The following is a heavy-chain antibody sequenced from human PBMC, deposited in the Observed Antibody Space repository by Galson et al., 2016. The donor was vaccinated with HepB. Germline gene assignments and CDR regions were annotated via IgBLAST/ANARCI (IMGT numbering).Heavy chain of an antibody. CDR1: GFTFSFYG. D-gene: IGHD2-21*01. J-gene: IGHJ4*02. CDR2: ISFDGSNK. V-gene: IGHV3-30*18. Sequence: SLRLSCAASGFTFSFYGMHWVRQAPGKGLEWVALISFDGSNKYYADSVKGRFTVSRDNSRNTLYLQMNSLRVEDTALYYCAKELWVFRHTGVGYLDSWGQGTLVTVSS. CDR3: AKELWVFRHTGVGYLDS.